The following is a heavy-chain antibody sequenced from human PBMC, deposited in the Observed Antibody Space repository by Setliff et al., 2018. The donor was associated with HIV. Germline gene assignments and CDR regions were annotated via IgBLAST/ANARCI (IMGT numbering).Heavy chain of an antibody. CDR2: INPSGGST. D-gene: IGHD3-10*01. CDR3: VSRSRHMVRGYYFDY. V-gene: IGHV1-46*01. Sequence: ASVKVSCKASGYTFTSYYMHWVRQAPGQGLEWMGIINPSGGSTSYAQKFQGRVTMTRNTSISTAYMELSSLRSDDTAVYYCVSRSRHMVRGYYFDYWGQGALVTVPQ. J-gene: IGHJ4*02. CDR1: GYTFTSYY.